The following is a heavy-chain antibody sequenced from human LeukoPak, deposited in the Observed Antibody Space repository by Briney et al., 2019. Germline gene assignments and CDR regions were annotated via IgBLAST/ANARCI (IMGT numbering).Heavy chain of an antibody. V-gene: IGHV3-21*01. D-gene: IGHD4-17*01. CDR1: GFTFSSYS. Sequence: GGSLRLSCAASGFTFSSYSMNWVRQAPGKGLEWVSSISSSSSYIYYADSVKGRFTISRDNAKNSLDLQMNSLRAEDTAVYYCAKYGDSSDYWGQGTLVTVSS. CDR3: AKYGDSSDY. J-gene: IGHJ4*02. CDR2: ISSSSSYI.